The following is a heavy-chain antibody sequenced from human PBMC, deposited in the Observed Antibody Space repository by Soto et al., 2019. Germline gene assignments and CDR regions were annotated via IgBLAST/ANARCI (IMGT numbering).Heavy chain of an antibody. V-gene: IGHV1-18*01. J-gene: IGHJ4*02. CDR1: GHTFTSYG. CDR3: AIVEGSGDFYY. Sequence: QVQLVQSGAEVQKPGASVKVSCKASGHTFTSYGISWVRQAPGQGLEWMGWISAYNGNTNYAQKLQGRVTMTTDASTSTVYMELRSLRPDDTAVYYCAIVEGSGDFYYWGQGTLVTVSS. CDR2: ISAYNGNT. D-gene: IGHD2-15*01.